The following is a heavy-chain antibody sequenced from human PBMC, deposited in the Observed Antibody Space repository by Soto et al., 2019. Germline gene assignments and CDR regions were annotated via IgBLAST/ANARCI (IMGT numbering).Heavy chain of an antibody. CDR3: ARDRPRENYGGNYYYEMDV. V-gene: IGHV1-69*12. J-gene: IGHJ6*02. CDR2: IIPIFSTA. CDR1: GGTFTTSA. Sequence: QVQLVQSGAEVKKPGSSVKVSCKASGGTFTTSAISWVRQAPGQGLEWMGGIIPIFSTADYAQKFQGRVMITADESTTTAYMELSSLRSEHTAVYYCARDRPRENYGGNYYYEMDVWGQGTTVTVSS. D-gene: IGHD4-17*01.